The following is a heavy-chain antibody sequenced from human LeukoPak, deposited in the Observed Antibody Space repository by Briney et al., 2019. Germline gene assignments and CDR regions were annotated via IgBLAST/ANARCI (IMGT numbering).Heavy chain of an antibody. Sequence: PGGSLRLSCAASGFTVSSKYMTWVRQAPGKGLEWVSVIYSGGSTYYADSVKGRFTISRDNSKNTVYLQMNSLRAEDTAVYYCAREVEMATTLSFDYWGQGTPVTVSS. CDR3: AREVEMATTLSFDY. V-gene: IGHV3-53*01. J-gene: IGHJ4*02. D-gene: IGHD5-24*01. CDR2: IYSGGST. CDR1: GFTVSSKY.